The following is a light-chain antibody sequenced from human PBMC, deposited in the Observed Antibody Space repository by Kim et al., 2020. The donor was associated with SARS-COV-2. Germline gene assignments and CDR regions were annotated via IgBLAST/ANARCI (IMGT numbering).Light chain of an antibody. CDR3: QSYDRTTVI. J-gene: IGLJ2*01. CDR2: EDI. Sequence: GKTVTISCTRSCGIIAGNFVQWYQQRPGSAPTNVIYEDIQRPSGVPDRFSGSIDSSSNSASLTISGLRTEDEATYYCQSYDRTTVIFGGGTQLTVL. V-gene: IGLV6-57*03. CDR1: CGIIAGNF.